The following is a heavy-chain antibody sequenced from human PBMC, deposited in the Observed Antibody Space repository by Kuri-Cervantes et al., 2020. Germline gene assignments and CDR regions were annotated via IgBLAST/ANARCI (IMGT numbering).Heavy chain of an antibody. V-gene: IGHV3-30*01. CDR3: ARELGYCSGGSCYSWFDP. D-gene: IGHD2-15*01. J-gene: IGHJ5*02. Sequence: GESLKISCTASGFTFSSYAMHWVRQAPGKGLEWVAVISYEGSNKYYADSVKGRFTISRDNSKNTLYLQMNSLRAEDTAVYYCARELGYCSGGSCYSWFDPWGQGTLVTVSS. CDR1: GFTFSSYA. CDR2: ISYEGSNK.